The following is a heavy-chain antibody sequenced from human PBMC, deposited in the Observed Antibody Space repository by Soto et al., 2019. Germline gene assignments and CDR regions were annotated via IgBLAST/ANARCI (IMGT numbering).Heavy chain of an antibody. D-gene: IGHD1-26*01. V-gene: IGHV3-23*01. Sequence: PWGSLRLACAASGFTFIDYAMAFGRQLPGKGLEWVSGISDSGITTKYAASVKGRFTISRDNSKNTLFLQMTSLKAADTAVYYCAKDARRSGIVGQWVAWGQGALVTVSS. CDR2: ISDSGITT. CDR1: GFTFIDYA. J-gene: IGHJ5*02. CDR3: AKDARRSGIVGQWVA.